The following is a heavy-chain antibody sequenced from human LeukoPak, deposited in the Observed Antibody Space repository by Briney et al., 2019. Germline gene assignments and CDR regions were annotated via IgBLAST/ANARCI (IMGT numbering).Heavy chain of an antibody. V-gene: IGHV3-23*01. CDR1: GFTFSSAA. CDR2: ITGSDDRT. Sequence: GGSLRLSCAASGFTFSSAAMTWVRQAPGKGLEWVSTITGSDDRTYYADSVKGRFTISRDYSKNTLYLQMNSLRAEDTAVYYCAKGPILLWSSDAFDIWGQGTMVTVSS. D-gene: IGHD3-10*01. CDR3: AKGPILLWSSDAFDI. J-gene: IGHJ3*02.